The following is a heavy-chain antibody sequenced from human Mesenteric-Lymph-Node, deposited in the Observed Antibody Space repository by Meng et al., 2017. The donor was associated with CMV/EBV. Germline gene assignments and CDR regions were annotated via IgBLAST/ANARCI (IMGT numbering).Heavy chain of an antibody. CDR3: ARDIGGRSDY. V-gene: IGHV1-2*02. CDR1: GYTFIDFY. CDR2: IHPNSGDT. Sequence: ASVKVSYKASGYTFIDFYVHWVRQAPGQGLEWMGWIHPNSGDTNYAEKFQGRVTMTRDTSITTAYMELSRLRSDDTAVYYCARDIGGRSDYWGQGTLVTVSS. J-gene: IGHJ4*02. D-gene: IGHD1-26*01.